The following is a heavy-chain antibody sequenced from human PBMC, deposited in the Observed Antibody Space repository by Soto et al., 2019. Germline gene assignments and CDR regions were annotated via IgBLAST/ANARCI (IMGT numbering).Heavy chain of an antibody. CDR1: GFTFNSYA. CDR3: ARRGPGTYFDY. Sequence: PGGSLRLSCAASGFTFNSYAMRWVRQAPGKGLEWVSAISGSGGSTYYADSVKGRFTISRDNSKNTLYLQMNSLRAEVTAVYYCARRGPGTYFDYWGQGTLVTVSS. J-gene: IGHJ4*02. CDR2: ISGSGGST. D-gene: IGHD6-13*01. V-gene: IGHV3-23*01.